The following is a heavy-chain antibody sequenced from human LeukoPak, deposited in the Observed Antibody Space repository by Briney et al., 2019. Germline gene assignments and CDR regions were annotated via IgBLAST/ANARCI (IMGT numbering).Heavy chain of an antibody. V-gene: IGHV3-7*03. J-gene: IGHJ6*03. D-gene: IGHD1-26*01. Sequence: PGGSLRLSCAASGFTFSSYWMSWVRQAPGKGLEWVANIKQDGSEKYYVDSVKGRFTISRDNAKNSLYLQMNSLRAEDTALYYCAKGGIVGATTSYYYYYMDVWGKGTTVTVSS. CDR1: GFTFSSYW. CDR3: AKGGIVGATTSYYYYYMDV. CDR2: IKQDGSEK.